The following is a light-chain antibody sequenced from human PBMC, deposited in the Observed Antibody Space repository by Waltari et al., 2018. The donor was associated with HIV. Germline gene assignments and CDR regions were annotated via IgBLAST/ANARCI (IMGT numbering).Light chain of an antibody. V-gene: IGKV3-20*01. CDR2: GAS. CDR1: QSVTSGL. J-gene: IGKJ2*01. CDR3: QQYGSSPYT. Sequence: IVLTQSPGTLSLSPGDRATLSCRASQSVTSGLLAWYQQKRGQAPRLLIYGASSRAPGIPDRVSGGGSGTDFTLTISRLEPEDFAVYYCQQYGSSPYTFGQGTKLEIK.